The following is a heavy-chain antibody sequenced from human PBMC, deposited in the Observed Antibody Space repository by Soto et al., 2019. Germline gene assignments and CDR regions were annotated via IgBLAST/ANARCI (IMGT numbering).Heavy chain of an antibody. D-gene: IGHD3-10*01. CDR2: IDASGNS. CDR1: GDSISSYY. V-gene: IGHV4-4*07. J-gene: IGHJ4*02. CDR3: ARATDYHGPGYSYYFDY. Sequence: SETLSLTCTVSGDSISSYYWNWIRQPAGKGLEWIGRIDASGNSNYNPSLKSRVTMSVDTSKNQFSLKLTSATAADTAAYYCARATDYHGPGYSYYFDYWGQGALVTVSS.